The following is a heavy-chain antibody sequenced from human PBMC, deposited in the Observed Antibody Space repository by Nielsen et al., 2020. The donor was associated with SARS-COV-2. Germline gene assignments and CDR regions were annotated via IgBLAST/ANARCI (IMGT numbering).Heavy chain of an antibody. Sequence: WIRQPPGKGLEWVSSISSSGSTIYYADSVKGRFTISRDNAKNSLYLQMNSLRAEDTAVYYCARVLCGGDCTTGYYYYGMDVWGQGTTVTVSS. CDR2: ISSSGSTI. D-gene: IGHD2-21*02. V-gene: IGHV3-11*01. J-gene: IGHJ6*02. CDR3: ARVLCGGDCTTGYYYYGMDV.